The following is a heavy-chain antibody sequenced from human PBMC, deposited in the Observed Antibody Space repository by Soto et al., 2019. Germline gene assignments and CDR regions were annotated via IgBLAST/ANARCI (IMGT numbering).Heavy chain of an antibody. Sequence: ASVKVSCKVSGYTLTELSMHWVRQAPGKGLEWMGGFDPEDGETIYAQKFQGRVTMTEDASTDTAYMELSSLRSEDTAVYYCATDPLSGSQAPHDAFDIWXQGTMVTVSS. J-gene: IGHJ3*02. V-gene: IGHV1-24*01. CDR2: FDPEDGET. CDR3: ATDPLSGSQAPHDAFDI. CDR1: GYTLTELS. D-gene: IGHD1-26*01.